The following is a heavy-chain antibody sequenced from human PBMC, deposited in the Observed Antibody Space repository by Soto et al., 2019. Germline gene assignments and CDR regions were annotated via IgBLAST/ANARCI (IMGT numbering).Heavy chain of an antibody. J-gene: IGHJ6*02. CDR2: IFSNDEK. CDR3: ARMPGGGSGWQYFYYYSGMDV. V-gene: IGHV2-26*01. CDR1: GFSLSNARMG. D-gene: IGHD6-19*01. Sequence: QVTSKESGPVLVKPTETLTLTCTVSGFSLSNARMGVSWIRQPPGKALEWLAHIFSNDEKSYSTSLKSRLTISKDSAKSQVVLTMTNMDPVDTATYYCARMPGGGSGWQYFYYYSGMDVWGQGTTVTVSS.